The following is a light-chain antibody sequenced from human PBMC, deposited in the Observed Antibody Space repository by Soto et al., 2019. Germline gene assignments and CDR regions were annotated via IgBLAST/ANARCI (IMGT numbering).Light chain of an antibody. V-gene: IGKV3-15*01. J-gene: IGKJ1*01. Sequence: EIMMTQSPATLSVSPGERATLSCRASQSVGSSLAWYQQKPGQAPRPLIYGISTRATGLPGRFSGSGFGTEFTLTISSLEPEDFAVYFCQQYGTSPRTFGQGTKVDI. CDR1: QSVGSS. CDR2: GIS. CDR3: QQYGTSPRT.